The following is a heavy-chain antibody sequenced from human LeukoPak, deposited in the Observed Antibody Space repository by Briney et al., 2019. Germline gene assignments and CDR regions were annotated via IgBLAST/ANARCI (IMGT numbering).Heavy chain of an antibody. CDR3: ARAIGMRYSFDY. CDR1: GFTFSSYT. D-gene: IGHD5-18*01. CDR2: ISYDGSNK. Sequence: GGSLRLSCAASGFTFSSYTMHWVRQAPGKGLEWVAVISYDGSNKYYADSVKGRFTISRDNSKNTLCLQMNSLRAEDTAVYYCARAIGMRYSFDYWGQGTLVTVSS. J-gene: IGHJ4*02. V-gene: IGHV3-30*04.